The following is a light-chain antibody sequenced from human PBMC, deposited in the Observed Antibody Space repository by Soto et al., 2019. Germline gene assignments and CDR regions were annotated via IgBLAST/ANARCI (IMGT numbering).Light chain of an antibody. Sequence: QSALTQPASVSGSPGQSITISCTATSSDIAYYNYVSWYQHHPGKAPKPIIYEVYNRPSGVSNRFSGSKSGDTASLSISGLQAEDEADYYCISYSASSTPYVFGTGTKVTVL. V-gene: IGLV2-14*01. CDR1: SSDIAYYNY. CDR3: ISYSASSTPYV. CDR2: EVY. J-gene: IGLJ1*01.